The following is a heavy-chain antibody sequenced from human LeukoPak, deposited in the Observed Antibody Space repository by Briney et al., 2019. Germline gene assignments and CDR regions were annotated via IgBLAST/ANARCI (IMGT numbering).Heavy chain of an antibody. CDR1: GYTFTTYY. CDR3: ARDGYYDILTGPGYFDL. V-gene: IGHV1-46*01. J-gene: IGHJ2*01. D-gene: IGHD3-9*01. Sequence: ASVKVSCKASGYTFTTYYLHWVRHAPGQGLEWMGIISPSSGSTTYAQKFQGRVTMTRDTSTTTVYMELNSLRSEDTAMYYCARDGYYDILTGPGYFDLWGRGTLVTVSS. CDR2: ISPSSGST.